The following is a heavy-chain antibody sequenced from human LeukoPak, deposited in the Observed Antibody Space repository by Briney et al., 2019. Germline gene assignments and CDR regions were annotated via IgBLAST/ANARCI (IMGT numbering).Heavy chain of an antibody. Sequence: GGSLRLSCSASGFIFSTYNMNWVRQAPGKALEWVPSITSSSSRTFYADSVKGRYTISRDNAKNSLYLQMDSLRAEDTAVYYCARDPYSGGYGAYYYYYMDVWGKGTTVTVSS. J-gene: IGHJ6*03. CDR3: ARDPYSGGYGAYYYYYMDV. CDR2: ITSSSSRT. D-gene: IGHD1-26*01. V-gene: IGHV3-21*01. CDR1: GFIFSTYN.